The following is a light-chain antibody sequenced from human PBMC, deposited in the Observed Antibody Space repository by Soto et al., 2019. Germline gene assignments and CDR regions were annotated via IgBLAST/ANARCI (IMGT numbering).Light chain of an antibody. J-gene: IGKJ1*01. Sequence: DIQMTQSPSSLSPSVRDRVTNTCRASQGISNYLAWYQKIPGKVPNLLIFTPSTLQSGVPSRFSGSGSGTDFTLSISSLRPEDVAGYACHDYNSAPRVGPGTKVEI. V-gene: IGKV1-27*01. CDR1: QGISNY. CDR3: HDYNSAPR. CDR2: TPS.